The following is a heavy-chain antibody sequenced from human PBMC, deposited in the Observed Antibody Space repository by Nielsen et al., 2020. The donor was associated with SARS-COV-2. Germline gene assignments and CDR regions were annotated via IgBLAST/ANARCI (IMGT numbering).Heavy chain of an antibody. CDR2: VSHSGSI. CDR1: GGSVSSNDW. D-gene: IGHD2-2*01. CDR3: ARGDLVVVPSPILGLGPFFYYFYLDV. V-gene: IGHV4-4*02. J-gene: IGHJ6*03. Sequence: SETLSLTCAVSGGSVSSNDWWTWVRQSPGKGLEWIGEVSHSGSINYNPSLKSRVTLSMDKSKRQFSLRLTSVSAADTAVYFCARGDLVVVPSPILGLGPFFYYFYLDVWGKGTTV.